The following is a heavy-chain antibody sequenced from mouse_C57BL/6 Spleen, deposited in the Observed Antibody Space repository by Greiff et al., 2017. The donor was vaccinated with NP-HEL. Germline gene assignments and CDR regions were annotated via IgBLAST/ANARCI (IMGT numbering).Heavy chain of an antibody. Sequence: VQLQQPGAELVRPGTSVKLSCKASGYTFTSYWMHWVKQRPGQGLEWIGVIDPSDSYTNYNQKFKGKATLTVDTSSSTAYMQLSSLTSEDSAVYYCARYDGYYNWYFDVWGTGTTVTVSS. J-gene: IGHJ1*03. CDR2: IDPSDSYT. D-gene: IGHD2-3*01. CDR3: ARYDGYYNWYFDV. V-gene: IGHV1-59*01. CDR1: GYTFTSYW.